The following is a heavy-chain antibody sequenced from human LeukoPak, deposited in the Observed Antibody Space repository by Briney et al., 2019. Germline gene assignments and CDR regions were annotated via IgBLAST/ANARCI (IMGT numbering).Heavy chain of an antibody. V-gene: IGHV4-39*01. D-gene: IGHD3-10*01. CDR3: ARTWAYWVRGASWVAFDI. CDR2: IYYSGST. CDR1: GGSISSSSYY. J-gene: IGHJ3*02. Sequence: IPSETLSLTCTVSGGSISSSSYYWGWIRQPRGKGLEWIGSIYYSGSTYYNPSLKSRVTISVDTSKNQFSLKLSSVTAADTAVYYCARTWAYWVRGASWVAFDIWGQGTMVTVSS.